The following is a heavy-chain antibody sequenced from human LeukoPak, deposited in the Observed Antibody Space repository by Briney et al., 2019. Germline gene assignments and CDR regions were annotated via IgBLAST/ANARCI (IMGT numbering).Heavy chain of an antibody. D-gene: IGHD6-19*01. CDR1: GFTFSSSA. V-gene: IGHV3-23*01. CDR2: ISNNGGYT. Sequence: GGSLRLSCAASGFTFSSSAMSWVRQAPGKGLEWVSAISNNGGYTYYADSVKGRFTISRDNSKNTLYLQMNSLRAEDTAVYYCAREAVAGYFDYWGQGTLVTVSS. J-gene: IGHJ4*02. CDR3: AREAVAGYFDY.